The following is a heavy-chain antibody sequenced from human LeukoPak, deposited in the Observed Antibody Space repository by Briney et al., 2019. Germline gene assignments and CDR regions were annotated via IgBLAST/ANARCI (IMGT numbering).Heavy chain of an antibody. Sequence: PSETLSLTCAVYGGSFSGYYWSWIRQPPGKGLEWIGEINHSGSTNYNPSLKSRVTISVDTSKNQFSLKLSSETAADTAVYYCARDRLGMITFGGVRAISPRGGFDYWGQGTLVTVSS. CDR1: GGSFSGYY. J-gene: IGHJ4*02. CDR2: INHSGST. V-gene: IGHV4-34*01. CDR3: ARDRLGMITFGGVRAISPRGGFDY. D-gene: IGHD3-16*01.